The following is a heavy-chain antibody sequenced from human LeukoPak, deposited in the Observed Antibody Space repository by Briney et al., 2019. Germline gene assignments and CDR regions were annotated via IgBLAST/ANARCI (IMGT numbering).Heavy chain of an antibody. J-gene: IGHJ5*01. CDR3: ARGYCSGGSCYSWFDS. CDR2: INHSGST. Sequence: SETLSLTCAVSGGSFSGYYWSWIRQPPGKGLEWIGEINHSGSTNYNPSLKSRVTISVDTSKNQFSLKLSSVTAADTAVYYCARGYCSGGSCYSWFDSWGQGTLVTVSS. D-gene: IGHD2-15*01. CDR1: GGSFSGYY. V-gene: IGHV4-34*01.